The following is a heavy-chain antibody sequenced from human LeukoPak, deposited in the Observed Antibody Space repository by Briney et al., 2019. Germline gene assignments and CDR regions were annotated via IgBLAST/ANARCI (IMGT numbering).Heavy chain of an antibody. D-gene: IGHD6-6*01. Sequence: GASVKVSCKASGGTFSSYAISWVRQAPGQGLEWMGGIIPIFGTANYAQKFQGRVTITADKSTSTAYMELSSLRSEDTAVYYCARDRAARPLYDYYYYMDVWGKGTTVTVSS. CDR2: IIPIFGTA. CDR3: ARDRAARPLYDYYYYMDV. CDR1: GGTFSSYA. J-gene: IGHJ6*03. V-gene: IGHV1-69*06.